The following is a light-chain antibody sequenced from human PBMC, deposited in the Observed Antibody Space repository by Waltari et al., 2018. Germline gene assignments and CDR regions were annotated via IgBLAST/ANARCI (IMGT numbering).Light chain of an antibody. V-gene: IGLV2-8*01. J-gene: IGLJ3*02. CDR1: SSDVGGYNS. CDR2: EVT. CDR3: ISYADSDNLV. Sequence: QSALTQPPSASGSPGQSVTISCTGTSSDVGGYNSVSWYQQHPGKAPKLMIYEVTKQPSGVPDRVSGSKSGNTAALFVSGLQAKDEADYHCISYADSDNLVFGGGTKLTVL.